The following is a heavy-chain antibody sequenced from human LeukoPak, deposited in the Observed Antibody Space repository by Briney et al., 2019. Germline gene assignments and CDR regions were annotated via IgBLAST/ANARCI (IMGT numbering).Heavy chain of an antibody. CDR1: GFTFTDAW. Sequence: GGSLRLSCAASGFTFTDAWMSWVRQAPGNGLEWVGRIKSKTDGGTTDYAAPVKGRFTISRDDSKNTLYLQINSLKTEDTAVYYCTAGSGQKLVRSVFDYWGQGTLVTVSS. D-gene: IGHD6-13*01. V-gene: IGHV3-15*01. J-gene: IGHJ4*02. CDR3: TAGSGQKLVRSVFDY. CDR2: IKSKTDGGTT.